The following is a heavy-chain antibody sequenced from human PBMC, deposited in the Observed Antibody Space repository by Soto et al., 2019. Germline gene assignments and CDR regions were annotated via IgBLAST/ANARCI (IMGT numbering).Heavy chain of an antibody. CDR1: GFTFSSYS. CDR2: ISSSSSYI. Sequence: PGGSLRLSCAASGFTFSSYSMNWVRQAPGKGLEWVSSISSSSSYIYYADSVKGRFTISRDNAKNSLYLQMNSLRAEDTAVYYCARDPSDGVVQWLVSAGDYYYGMDVWGQGTTVTVSS. D-gene: IGHD6-19*01. CDR3: ARDPSDGVVQWLVSAGDYYYGMDV. J-gene: IGHJ6*02. V-gene: IGHV3-21*01.